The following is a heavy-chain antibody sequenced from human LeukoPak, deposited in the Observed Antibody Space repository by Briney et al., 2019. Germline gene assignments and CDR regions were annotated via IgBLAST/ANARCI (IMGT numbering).Heavy chain of an antibody. CDR2: IFSGGST. J-gene: IGHJ6*02. CDR1: GFTFSSYA. D-gene: IGHD2-15*01. CDR3: ARENDMGYCSGGRCYKGYNAMDV. Sequence: GGSLRLSCAASGFTFSSYAMSWVRQAPGKGLEWVSVIFSGGSTYYADSVKGRFTISRDNSKNTLYLQMNSLRAEDTAVYYCARENDMGYCSGGRCYKGYNAMDVWGQGTTVTVSS. V-gene: IGHV3-53*01.